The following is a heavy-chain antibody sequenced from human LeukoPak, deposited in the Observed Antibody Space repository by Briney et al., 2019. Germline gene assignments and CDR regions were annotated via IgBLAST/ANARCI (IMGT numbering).Heavy chain of an antibody. J-gene: IGHJ5*02. Sequence: PSETLSLTCTVSGYSISSSYYWSWIRQPPGKGLEWIGYIYYSGSTNYNPSLKSRVTISVDTSKNQFSLKLSSVTAADTAVYYCARDGRFLEEGFDPRGQGTLVTVSS. CDR2: IYYSGST. CDR1: GYSISSSYY. V-gene: IGHV4-61*01. D-gene: IGHD3-3*01. CDR3: ARDGRFLEEGFDP.